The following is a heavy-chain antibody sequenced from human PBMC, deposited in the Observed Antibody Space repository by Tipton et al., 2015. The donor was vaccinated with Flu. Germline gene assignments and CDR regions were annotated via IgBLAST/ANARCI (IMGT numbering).Heavy chain of an antibody. CDR1: GFTFSTYG. CDR3: ARDRDMMGYDSGTSSDY. CDR2: IWYDGSNK. J-gene: IGHJ4*02. D-gene: IGHD3-10*01. Sequence: CAASGFTFSTYGMHWVRQAPGKGLEWVAVIWYDGSNKLYVDSVKGRFTISRDNSKNTLSLQMNSLRAEDTAVYYCARDRDMMGYDSGTSSDYWGQGTLVTVSS. V-gene: IGHV3-33*01.